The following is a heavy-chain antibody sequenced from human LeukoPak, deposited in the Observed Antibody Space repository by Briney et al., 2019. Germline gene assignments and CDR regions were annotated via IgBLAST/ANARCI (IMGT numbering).Heavy chain of an antibody. CDR3: ARMYYYDSSGRNWFDP. D-gene: IGHD3-22*01. CDR1: GYTFTSYD. Sequence: APVKVSCKASGYTFTSYDINWVRQATVQGLEWMGWMNPNSGNTGYAQKFQGRVTMTRNTSISTAYMELSSLTSEDTAVYYCARMYYYDSSGRNWFDPWGQGSLVTVSS. CDR2: MNPNSGNT. J-gene: IGHJ5*02. V-gene: IGHV1-8*01.